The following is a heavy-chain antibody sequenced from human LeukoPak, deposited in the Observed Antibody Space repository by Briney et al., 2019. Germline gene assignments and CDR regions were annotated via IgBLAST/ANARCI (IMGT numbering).Heavy chain of an antibody. J-gene: IGHJ4*02. Sequence: APVKVSCKASGYTFTSYDINWVQQATGQGLEWMGWMNPNSGNTGYAQKFQGRVTITRNTSISTAYMELSSLRSEDTAVYYCARRLLGATINFDYWGQGTLVTVSS. CDR1: GYTFTSYD. CDR2: MNPNSGNT. CDR3: ARRLLGATINFDY. V-gene: IGHV1-8*03. D-gene: IGHD1-26*01.